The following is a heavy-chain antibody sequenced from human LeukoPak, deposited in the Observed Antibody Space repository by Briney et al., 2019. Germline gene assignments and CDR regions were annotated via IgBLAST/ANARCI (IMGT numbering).Heavy chain of an antibody. Sequence: ASVKVSCKVSGYTLTELSMHWVRQAPGKGLEWMGGFDPEDGETIYAQKFQGRVTMTEDTSTDTAYMELSSLRSEDTAVYYCARGDLTVTTFYYYYYMDVWGKGTTVTVSS. CDR2: FDPEDGET. CDR1: GYTLTELS. CDR3: ARGDLTVTTFYYYYYMDV. V-gene: IGHV1-24*01. J-gene: IGHJ6*03. D-gene: IGHD4-17*01.